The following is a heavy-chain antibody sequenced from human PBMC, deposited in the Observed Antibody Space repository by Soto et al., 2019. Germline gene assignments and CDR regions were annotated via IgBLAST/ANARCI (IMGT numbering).Heavy chain of an antibody. D-gene: IGHD3-22*01. V-gene: IGHV3-30*03. CDR1: GFIFSGYV. J-gene: IGHJ1*01. CDR3: AREDESSGHAGNFQH. Sequence: QVLLVESGGGVVQPGRSLRLSCAASGFIFSGYVMHWVRLAPGKGLEWVAGVSSDGNSKHYPDSVKGRFTISRDNSKNTLFLEMDSLSIEDTAVYYCAREDESSGHAGNFQHWGQGTLVTVSS. CDR2: VSSDGNSK.